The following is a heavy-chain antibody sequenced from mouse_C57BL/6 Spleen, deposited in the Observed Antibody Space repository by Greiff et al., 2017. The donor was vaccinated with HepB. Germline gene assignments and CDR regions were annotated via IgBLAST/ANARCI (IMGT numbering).Heavy chain of an antibody. CDR1: GYAFSSSW. Sequence: QVQLQQSGPELVKPGASVKISCKASGYAFSSSWMNWVKQRPGKGLEWIGRIYPGDGDTNYNGKFKGKATLTADKSSSTAYIQLSSLTSEDSAVYFCARSPSDAYAMDYWGQGTSVTVSS. J-gene: IGHJ4*01. CDR2: IYPGDGDT. D-gene: IGHD6-1*01. V-gene: IGHV1-82*01. CDR3: ARSPSDAYAMDY.